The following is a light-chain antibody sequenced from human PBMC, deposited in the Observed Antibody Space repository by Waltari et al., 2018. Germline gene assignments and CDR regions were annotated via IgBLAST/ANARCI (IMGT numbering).Light chain of an antibody. J-gene: IGKJ2*01. CDR1: HDFNNY. CDR3: QQFDNLVYT. CDR2: DAS. Sequence: DIQMTQSPSSLSASVGDRVTIPCQAIHDFNNYLNWYQPKPGKAPKLLIYDASNLETGVPSRFSGSGSGTDFSFTISSLQPEDIATYYCQQFDNLVYTFGQGTKLEIK. V-gene: IGKV1-33*01.